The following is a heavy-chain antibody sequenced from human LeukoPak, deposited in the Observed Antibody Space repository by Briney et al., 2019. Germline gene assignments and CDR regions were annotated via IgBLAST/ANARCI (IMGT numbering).Heavy chain of an antibody. CDR1: GFTFTIYW. V-gene: IGHV3-7*01. J-gene: IGHJ6*03. CDR3: ARDSLVVAATYYYYYMDV. D-gene: IGHD2-15*01. Sequence: PGGSLRLSCAASGFTFTIYWMSWVRQAPGKGLEWVGNIKEDGSEKYYVDSVKGRFTISRDNAKISLYLQMNSLTVEDTAVYYCARDSLVVAATYYYYYMDVWGKGTTVTVSS. CDR2: IKEDGSEK.